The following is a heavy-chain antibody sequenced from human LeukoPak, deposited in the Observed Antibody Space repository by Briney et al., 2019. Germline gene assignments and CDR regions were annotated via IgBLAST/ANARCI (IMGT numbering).Heavy chain of an antibody. D-gene: IGHD2-15*01. CDR2: IYYSGST. J-gene: IGHJ5*02. CDR1: GGSISSYY. Sequence: PSETLSLTCTVSGGSISSYYWSWIRQPPGKDLEWIGYIYYSGSTYYNPSLKSRVTISVDTSKNQFSLKLSSVTAADTAVYYCARGYCSGGSCYSWWFDPWGQGTLVTVSS. V-gene: IGHV4-59*08. CDR3: ARGYCSGGSCYSWWFDP.